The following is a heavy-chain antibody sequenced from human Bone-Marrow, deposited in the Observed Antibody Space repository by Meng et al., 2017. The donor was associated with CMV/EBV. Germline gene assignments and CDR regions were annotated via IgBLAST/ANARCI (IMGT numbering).Heavy chain of an antibody. V-gene: IGHV1-69*10. J-gene: IGHJ5*02. CDR2: IIHILGIA. CDR3: ATHQDYCSSTSCYHNWFDP. Sequence: FSSYAISWVRQAPGQGLEWMGGIIHILGIANYAQKFQGRVTITADKSTSTAYMELSSLRSEDTAVYYCATHQDYCSSTSCYHNWFDPWGQGTLVTVSS. CDR1: FSSYA. D-gene: IGHD2-2*01.